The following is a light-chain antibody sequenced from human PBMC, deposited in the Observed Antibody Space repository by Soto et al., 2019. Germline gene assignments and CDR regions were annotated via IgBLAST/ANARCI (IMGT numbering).Light chain of an antibody. CDR2: GAS. V-gene: IGKV3-20*01. Sequence: EIVLTQSPGTPSLSPGERATLSSRASQSVSSSYLAWYQQKPGQAPRLLIYGASSRATGIPDRFSGSGSGTDFTLTISRLEPEAFAVYYCQQYGSSPRLTFGGGNKVQIK. CDR1: QSVSSSY. CDR3: QQYGSSPRLT. J-gene: IGKJ4*01.